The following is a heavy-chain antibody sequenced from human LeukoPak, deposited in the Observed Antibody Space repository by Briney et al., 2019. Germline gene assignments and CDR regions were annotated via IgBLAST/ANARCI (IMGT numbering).Heavy chain of an antibody. D-gene: IGHD3-10*01. CDR3: ARARTMVRGVMSKNWFDP. J-gene: IGHJ5*02. CDR2: INHSGST. CDR1: GGSISISYY. V-gene: IGHV4-34*01. Sequence: SETLSLTCAVSGGSISISYYWSWIRQPPGKGLEWIGEINHSGSTNYNPSLKSRVTISVDTSKNQFSLKLSSVTAADTAVYYCARARTMVRGVMSKNWFDPWGQGTLVTVSS.